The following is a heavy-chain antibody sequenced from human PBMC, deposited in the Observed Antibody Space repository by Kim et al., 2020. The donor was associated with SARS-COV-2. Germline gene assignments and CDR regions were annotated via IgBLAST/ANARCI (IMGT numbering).Heavy chain of an antibody. Sequence: GGSLRLSCAASGFTFSSYAMSWVRQAPGKGLEWVSAISGSGGSTYYADSVKGRFTISRDNSKNTLYLQMNSLRAEDTAVYYCAKDIRAVGATGTRSSVYWGQGTLVTVSS. J-gene: IGHJ4*02. V-gene: IGHV3-23*01. CDR1: GFTFSSYA. CDR3: AKDIRAVGATGTRSSVY. D-gene: IGHD1-26*01. CDR2: ISGSGGST.